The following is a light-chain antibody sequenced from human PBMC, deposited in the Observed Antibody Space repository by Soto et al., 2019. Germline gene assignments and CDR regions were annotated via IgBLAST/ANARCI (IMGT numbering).Light chain of an antibody. J-gene: IGLJ1*01. CDR3: SSYTSSTTRV. CDR2: EVS. Sequence: QSALTQPASVSGSPGQSITISCTGTSSDVGGYNYVSWYQQHPVKAPKLIIFEVSNRPSGVSNRFSGAKSGNTASLTISGLQAEDEADYYCSSYTSSTTRVFGTGTKVTVL. V-gene: IGLV2-14*01. CDR1: SSDVGGYNY.